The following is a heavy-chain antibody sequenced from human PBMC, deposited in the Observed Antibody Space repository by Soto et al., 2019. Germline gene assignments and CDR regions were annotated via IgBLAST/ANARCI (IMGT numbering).Heavy chain of an antibody. CDR1: GGSFSGYY. CDR3: ARGFSIKAGYSSSWYGGDYYYYGMDV. V-gene: IGHV4-34*01. CDR2: INHSGST. Sequence: SETLSLTCAVYGGSFSGYYWGWIRQPPGKGLEWIGEINHSGSTNYNPSLKSRVAISVDTSKNQFSLKLSSVTAADTAVYYCARGFSIKAGYSSSWYGGDYYYYGMDVWGQGTTVTVSS. J-gene: IGHJ6*02. D-gene: IGHD6-13*01.